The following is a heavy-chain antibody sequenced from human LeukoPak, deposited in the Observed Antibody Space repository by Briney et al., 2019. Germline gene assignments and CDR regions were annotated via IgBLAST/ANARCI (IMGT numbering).Heavy chain of an antibody. CDR1: GGSFSGYY. Sequence: PSETLSLTCAVYGGSFSGYYWSWIRQPPGKGLEWIGEINHSGSTNYNPSLKSRVTISIDTSRSQFSLNLSSVPAADTAVYYCARATIVGANRFFDYWGQGTLVTVSS. D-gene: IGHD1-26*01. CDR2: INHSGST. J-gene: IGHJ4*02. CDR3: ARATIVGANRFFDY. V-gene: IGHV4-34*01.